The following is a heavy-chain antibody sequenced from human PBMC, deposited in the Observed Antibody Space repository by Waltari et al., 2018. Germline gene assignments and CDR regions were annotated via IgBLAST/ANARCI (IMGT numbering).Heavy chain of an antibody. J-gene: IGHJ4*02. CDR1: GGSISRSNYY. V-gene: IGHV4-39*02. Sequence: QLQLQESGPGLVKPSETLSLTCTVSGGSISRSNYYWGWIRQPPGKGLEWIGSIYYSGSTYYNPSLNSRVTMSVDTSNNQFSLKLSSVTAADTAVYYCAREMYGGTPELLPIDYWGQGTLVTVSS. D-gene: IGHD1-26*01. CDR2: IYYSGST. CDR3: AREMYGGTPELLPIDY.